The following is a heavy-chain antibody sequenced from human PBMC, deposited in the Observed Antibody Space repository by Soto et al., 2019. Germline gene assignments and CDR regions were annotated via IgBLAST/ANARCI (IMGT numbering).Heavy chain of an antibody. V-gene: IGHV3-7*04. D-gene: IGHD1-20*01. CDR1: VFTFSSYW. CDR2: IKQDGSEK. J-gene: IGHJ4*02. Sequence: PGESLRLSCTASVFTFSSYWMSWVRQAPGKGLEWVANIKQDGSEKYYVDSVKGRFTISRDNAKNALYLQMNSLRAEDTAVYYCARDIKQARIDYWGQGT. CDR3: ARDIKQARIDY.